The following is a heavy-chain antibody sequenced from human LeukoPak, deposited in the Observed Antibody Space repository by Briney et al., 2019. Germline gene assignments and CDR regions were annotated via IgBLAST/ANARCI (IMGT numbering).Heavy chain of an antibody. Sequence: ASVKVSCKASGYTFTSNTINWVRQAPGQGLEWMGWTSTYNGNTNYAQKLQGRVTMTTDTSTSTVYMDLRSLRSDDTAVYYCARGRAAAGKGFFDYWGQGTLVTVSS. CDR3: ARGRAAAGKGFFDY. CDR2: TSTYNGNT. J-gene: IGHJ4*02. V-gene: IGHV1-18*01. CDR1: GYTFTSNT. D-gene: IGHD6-13*01.